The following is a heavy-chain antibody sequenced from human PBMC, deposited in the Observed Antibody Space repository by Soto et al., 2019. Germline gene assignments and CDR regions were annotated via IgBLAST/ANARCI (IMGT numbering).Heavy chain of an antibody. Sequence: PSETLSLTCTVSGGSISSYYWSWIRQPPGKGLEWIGYIYYSGSANYNPSLKSRVTISVDTSKNQFSLKLSSVTAADTAVYYCARVETPFLGELSLYRAVQYNWFDPWGQGTLVTVSS. V-gene: IGHV4-59*01. J-gene: IGHJ5*02. D-gene: IGHD3-16*02. CDR3: ARVETPFLGELSLYRAVQYNWFDP. CDR2: IYYSGSA. CDR1: GGSISSYY.